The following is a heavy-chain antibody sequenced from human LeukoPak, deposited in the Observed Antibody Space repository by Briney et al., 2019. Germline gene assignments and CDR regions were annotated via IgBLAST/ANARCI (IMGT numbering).Heavy chain of an antibody. CDR3: ARAGRHYYDSSGSPFDY. Sequence: ASVKVSCKASGYTFTSYGISWVRQAPGQGLEWMGWISAYNGNTNYAQKVQGRVTMTTDTSTSTAYMELRSLRSDDTAVYYCARAGRHYYDSSGSPFDYWGQGTLVTVSS. CDR1: GYTFTSYG. V-gene: IGHV1-18*01. D-gene: IGHD3-22*01. J-gene: IGHJ4*02. CDR2: ISAYNGNT.